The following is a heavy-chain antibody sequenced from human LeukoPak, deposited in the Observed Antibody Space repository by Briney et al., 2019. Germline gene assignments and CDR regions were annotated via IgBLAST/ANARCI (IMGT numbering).Heavy chain of an antibody. CDR1: GGSISSGDYY. J-gene: IGHJ5*02. D-gene: IGHD2-15*01. CDR3: ARGPKLVVVAATLVGNWFDP. CDR2: IYYSGST. V-gene: IGHV4-30-4*01. Sequence: SETLFLTCTVPGGSISSGDYYWSWIRQPPGKGLEWIGYIYYSGSTHYNPSLKSRVTISVDTSKNQFSLKLSSVTAADTAVYYCARGPKLVVVAATLVGNWFDPWGQGTLVTVSS.